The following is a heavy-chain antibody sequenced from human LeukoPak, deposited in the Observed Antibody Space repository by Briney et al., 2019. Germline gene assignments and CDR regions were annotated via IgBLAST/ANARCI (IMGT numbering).Heavy chain of an antibody. J-gene: IGHJ4*02. CDR3: AKGSWNYDLTNFDY. CDR1: GFTFSSYT. CDR2: ISYDGSNK. V-gene: IGHV3-30-3*01. Sequence: GGSLRLSCAASGFTFSSYTMHWVRQAPGKGLEWVAVISYDGSNKYYADSVKGRFTISRDNSKNTLYLQMNSLRAEDTAVYYCAKGSWNYDLTNFDYWGQGTLVTVSS. D-gene: IGHD1-7*01.